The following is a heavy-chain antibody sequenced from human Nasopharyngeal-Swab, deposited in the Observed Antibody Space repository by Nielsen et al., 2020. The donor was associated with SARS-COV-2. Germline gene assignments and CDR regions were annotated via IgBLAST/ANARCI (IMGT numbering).Heavy chain of an antibody. CDR3: ARGTTVRYFDWLFADYGMDV. CDR1: GYTFTSYD. V-gene: IGHV1-8*01. CDR2: MNPNRGNT. D-gene: IGHD3-9*01. J-gene: IGHJ6*02. Sequence: ASVKVSCKASGYTFTSYDINRVRQATGQGIEGRGWMNPNRGNTGYAQKFQGRVTMTRNTSISTAYMELSSLRSEDTAVYYCARGTTVRYFDWLFADYGMDVWGQGTTVTVSS.